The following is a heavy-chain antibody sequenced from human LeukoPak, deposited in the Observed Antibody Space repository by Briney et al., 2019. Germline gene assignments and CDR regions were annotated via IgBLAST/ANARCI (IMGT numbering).Heavy chain of an antibody. D-gene: IGHD1-26*01. V-gene: IGHV3-66*01. J-gene: IGHJ4*02. CDR1: EFSVGSNY. CDR2: IYSGGST. CDR3: ARDTVGGSYYGIDY. Sequence: GGSLRLSCAASEFSVGSNYMTWVRQAPGKGLEWVSLIYSGGSTYYADSVKGRFTISRDNAKNTLYLQMNSLRAEDTAVYYCARDTVGGSYYGIDYWGQGTLVTVSS.